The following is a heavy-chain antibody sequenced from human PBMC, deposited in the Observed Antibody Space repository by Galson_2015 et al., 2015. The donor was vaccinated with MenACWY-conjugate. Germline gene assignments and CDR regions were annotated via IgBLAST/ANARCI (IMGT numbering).Heavy chain of an antibody. CDR1: GFTFSGYD. V-gene: IGHV3-23*01. Sequence: SLRLSCAASGFTFSGYDMSWVRQAPGKGLEWVSGISGSGGSTDYADSVKGRFTISRDNSKNTLYLQMNSLRAEDTAVYHCAKLVNSNYWYFDLWGRGTLVTVSS. CDR2: ISGSGGST. D-gene: IGHD4-11*01. CDR3: AKLVNSNYWYFDL. J-gene: IGHJ2*01.